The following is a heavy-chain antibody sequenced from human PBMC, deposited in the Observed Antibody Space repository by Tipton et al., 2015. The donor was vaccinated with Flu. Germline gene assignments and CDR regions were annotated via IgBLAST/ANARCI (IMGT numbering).Heavy chain of an antibody. CDR3: ARDRVVGAAAGYYYYYYGMDV. CDR2: IYTGGIT. D-gene: IGHD1-26*01. J-gene: IGHJ6*02. V-gene: IGHV3-53*01. Sequence: QLVQSGGGLIQPGGSLRLSCAASGFTVSDNYMSWVRQAPGKGLEWVSVIYTGGITYTADSVKGRFSISRDNSKTTLYLQMNSLRVEDTAVYYCARDRVVGAAAGYYYYYYGMDVWGQGTTVTVSS. CDR1: GFTVSDNY.